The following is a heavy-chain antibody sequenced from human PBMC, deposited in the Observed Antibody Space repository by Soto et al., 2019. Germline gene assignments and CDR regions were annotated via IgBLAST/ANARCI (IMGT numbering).Heavy chain of an antibody. CDR1: GYTFTSYG. D-gene: IGHD2-15*01. CDR3: ARVILLVGAPDY. CDR2: ISTYNGNT. J-gene: IGHJ4*02. Sequence: CASVKVSGKASGYTFTSYGISWVRQAPGQGLEWMGWISTYNGNTNYAQKLQGRVTMTTDTSTSTAYMELRSLRSDDTAVYYCARVILLVGAPDYWGQGTLVTVSS. V-gene: IGHV1-18*01.